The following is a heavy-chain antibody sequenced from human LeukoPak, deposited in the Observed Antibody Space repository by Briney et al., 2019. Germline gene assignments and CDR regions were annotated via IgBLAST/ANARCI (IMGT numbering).Heavy chain of an antibody. J-gene: IGHJ4*02. Sequence: GSLRLSCAASGFTVSSNYMSWVRQAPGKGLEWVSVIYSGGSIYYADSVKGRFTISRDNSKNALYLQMNSLRAEDTAVYYCARVGYSYGYYFDYWGQGTLVTVSS. CDR1: GFTVSSNY. V-gene: IGHV3-53*01. CDR3: ARVGYSYGYYFDY. CDR2: IYSGGSI. D-gene: IGHD5-18*01.